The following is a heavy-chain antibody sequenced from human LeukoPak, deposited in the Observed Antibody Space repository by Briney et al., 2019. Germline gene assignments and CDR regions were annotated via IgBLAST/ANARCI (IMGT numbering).Heavy chain of an antibody. CDR3: ARCAQDIVVVVAATYYYMDV. CDR2: INPNSGGT. D-gene: IGHD2-15*01. V-gene: IGHV1-2*02. J-gene: IGHJ6*03. CDR1: GYTSTGYY. Sequence: ASVKVSCKASGYTSTGYYMHWVRQAPGQGLEWMGWINPNSGGTNYAQKFQGRVTMTRDTSISTAYMELSRLRSDDTAVYYCARCAQDIVVVVAATYYYMDVWGKGTTVTVSS.